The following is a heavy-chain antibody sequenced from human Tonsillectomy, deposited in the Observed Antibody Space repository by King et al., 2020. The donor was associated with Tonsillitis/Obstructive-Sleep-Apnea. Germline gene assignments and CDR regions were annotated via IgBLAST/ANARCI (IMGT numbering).Heavy chain of an antibody. D-gene: IGHD6-19*01. CDR3: ARDMMGAVAWGVCAFDI. CDR1: GGTFSNYA. CDR2: IIPIVGIA. Sequence: QLVQSGAEVKKPGSSVKVSCKASGGTFSNYAISWVRQAPGQGLEWMGGIIPIVGIANYAQNFQGRVTITADKSTSTAYMELSSLRSEDTAVFYCARDMMGAVAWGVCAFDIWGQGTMVTVSS. V-gene: IGHV1-69*10. J-gene: IGHJ3*02.